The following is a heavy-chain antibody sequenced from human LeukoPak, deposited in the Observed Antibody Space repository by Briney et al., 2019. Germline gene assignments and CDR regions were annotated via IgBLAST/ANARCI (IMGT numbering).Heavy chain of an antibody. Sequence: SGGSLRLSCAASGFTFSNHGMQWVRQAPGKGLEWVSFISDSGSTISYADSVKGRFAISRDNAKNSLYLQMNSLRGEDTALYYCARDRREDRFDYWGQGTLVTVSP. CDR2: ISDSGSTI. J-gene: IGHJ4*02. V-gene: IGHV3-48*03. D-gene: IGHD5-24*01. CDR1: GFTFSNHG. CDR3: ARDRREDRFDY.